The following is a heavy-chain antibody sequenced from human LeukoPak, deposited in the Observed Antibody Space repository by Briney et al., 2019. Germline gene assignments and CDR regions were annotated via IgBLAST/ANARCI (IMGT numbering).Heavy chain of an antibody. Sequence: GGSLRLSCAASGFTFSSYAMSWVRQAPGKGLEWVSAISGSGGSTYYADSVKGRFTISRDNSKNTLYLQMNSLRAEDTAVYYCARSYGDYFLPYYYYGMDVWGQGTTVTVSS. CDR1: GFTFSSYA. CDR2: ISGSGGST. D-gene: IGHD4-17*01. J-gene: IGHJ6*02. CDR3: ARSYGDYFLPYYYYGMDV. V-gene: IGHV3-23*01.